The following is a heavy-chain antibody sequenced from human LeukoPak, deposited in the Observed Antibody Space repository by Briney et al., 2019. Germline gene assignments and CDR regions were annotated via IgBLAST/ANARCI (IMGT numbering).Heavy chain of an antibody. D-gene: IGHD6-19*01. CDR2: ISWNSGSI. CDR3: AGGLMAVAGRFDY. CDR1: GFTFDDYA. Sequence: PGGSLRLSCAASGFTFDDYAMHWVRQAPGKGLEWVSGISWNSGSIGYADSVKGRFTISRDNAKNSLYLQMNSLRAEDTAVYYCAGGLMAVAGRFDYWGQGTLVTVSS. J-gene: IGHJ4*02. V-gene: IGHV3-9*01.